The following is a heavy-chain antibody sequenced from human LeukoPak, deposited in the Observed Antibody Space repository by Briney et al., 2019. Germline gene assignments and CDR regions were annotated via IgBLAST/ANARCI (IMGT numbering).Heavy chain of an antibody. D-gene: IGHD6-13*01. CDR1: GFIFSDHY. V-gene: IGHV3-72*01. J-gene: IGHJ4*02. CDR2: GRDRANGETT. Sequence: GGSLRLSCAASGFIFSDHYMDWVRQVPGKGLEWVGRGRDRANGETTEYAASVRGRFTISRDDSRNLVYLQMNSLRSEDTAVYYCARSSSNGNHVFDYWGQGTTVTVSS. CDR3: ARSSSNGNHVFDY.